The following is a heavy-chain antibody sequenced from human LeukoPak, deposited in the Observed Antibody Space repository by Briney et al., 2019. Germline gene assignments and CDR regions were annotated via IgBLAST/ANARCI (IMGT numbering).Heavy chain of an antibody. Sequence: GGSLRLSCAASAFTFSSYGMSWVRQAPGKGLEWVAVISYDGSNKYYADSVKGRFTISRDNSKNTLYLQMNSLRAEDTAVYYCAKEKWDGYSPLDYWGQGTLVTVSS. D-gene: IGHD5-24*01. J-gene: IGHJ4*02. CDR1: AFTFSSYG. V-gene: IGHV3-30*18. CDR2: ISYDGSNK. CDR3: AKEKWDGYSPLDY.